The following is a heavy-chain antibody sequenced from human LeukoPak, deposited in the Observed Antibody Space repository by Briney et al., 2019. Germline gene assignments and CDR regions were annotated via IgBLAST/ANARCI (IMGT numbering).Heavy chain of an antibody. CDR2: IYSGGST. Sequence: GGSLRLSCAASGFTVSSNYMSWVRQAPGKGLEWVSVIYSGGSTYYADSVKGRFTISRGNSKNTLYLQMNSLRAEDTAVYYCARDEVGYYGSGTPQDYWGQGTLVTVSS. D-gene: IGHD3-10*01. V-gene: IGHV3-66*01. J-gene: IGHJ4*02. CDR1: GFTVSSNY. CDR3: ARDEVGYYGSGTPQDY.